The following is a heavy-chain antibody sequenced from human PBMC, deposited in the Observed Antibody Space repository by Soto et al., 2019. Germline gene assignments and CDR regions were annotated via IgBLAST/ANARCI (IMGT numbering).Heavy chain of an antibody. CDR1: GFTFSSYG. CDR2: IWYDGSNK. CDR3: ARDLRAGTRGTYGMDV. Sequence: QVQLVESGGGVVQPGRSLRLSCAASGFTFSSYGLHWVRQAPGKGLEWVAVIWYDGSNKYYADSVKGRFTISRDNSKNTLYLQMNSLRAEGTAVYYCARDLRAGTRGTYGMDVWGQGTTVTVS. V-gene: IGHV3-33*01. D-gene: IGHD6-19*01. J-gene: IGHJ6*02.